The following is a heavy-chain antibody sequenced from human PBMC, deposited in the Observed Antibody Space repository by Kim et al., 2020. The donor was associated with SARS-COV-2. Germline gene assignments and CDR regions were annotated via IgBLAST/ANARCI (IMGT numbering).Heavy chain of an antibody. CDR3: ARLGLTVVFEY. CDR2: ISGRGAVT. J-gene: IGHJ4*02. V-gene: IGHV3-48*03. Sequence: GGSLRLSCVASEFTFSNYEMSWVRQAPGKGLEWVARISGRGAVTDYADSVKGRFTISRDNAKNSLYLQMNSLRAEDTAVYYCARLGLTVVFEYWGRGTPVTVSS. CDR1: EFTFSNYE. D-gene: IGHD4-17*01.